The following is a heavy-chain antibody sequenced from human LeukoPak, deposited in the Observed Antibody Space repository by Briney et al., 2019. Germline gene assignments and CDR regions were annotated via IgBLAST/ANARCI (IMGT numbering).Heavy chain of an antibody. D-gene: IGHD3-10*01. CDR3: ARDLISGSGSRDY. V-gene: IGHV3-74*01. J-gene: IGHJ4*02. Sequence: PGGSLRPSCAASGFTFSNYWMHWVRQAPGKGLVWVSRIRGDGNGRHYADSVKGRFTVSRDNAKNTLYLQMNNLRPEDTAVYYCARDLISGSGSRDYWGQGALVTVSS. CDR2: IRGDGNGR. CDR1: GFTFSNYW.